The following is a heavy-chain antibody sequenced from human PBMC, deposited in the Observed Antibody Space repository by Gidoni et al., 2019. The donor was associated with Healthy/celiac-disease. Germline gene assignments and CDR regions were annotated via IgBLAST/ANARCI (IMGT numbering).Heavy chain of an antibody. Sequence: QVQLQQWVAGLLKPSETLSLTCAVYGGSFSGYYWSWIRQPPGKGLEWIGEINHSGSTNYNPSLKSRVTISVDTSKNQFSLKLSSVTAADTAVYYCARGGLRSRRKFDYWGQGTLVTVSS. CDR2: INHSGST. V-gene: IGHV4-34*01. D-gene: IGHD4-17*01. CDR3: ARGGLRSRRKFDY. J-gene: IGHJ4*02. CDR1: GGSFSGYY.